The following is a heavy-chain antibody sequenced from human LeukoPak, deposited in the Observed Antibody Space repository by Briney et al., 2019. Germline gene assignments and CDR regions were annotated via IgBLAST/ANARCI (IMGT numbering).Heavy chain of an antibody. CDR1: GGSISSSNYY. V-gene: IGHV4-39*01. Sequence: PSEPLSLTCTLSGGSISSSNYYCGWIRQPPGKGLEWIGSIYYSGSSYYSPSIKIRVAISVDTSKKQSTLRLSSVTDADTAVYYCAGSYCSSTTCYAVGACDIWGQGTLVTVSS. CDR2: IYYSGSS. J-gene: IGHJ3*02. D-gene: IGHD2-2*01. CDR3: AGSYCSSTTCYAVGACDI.